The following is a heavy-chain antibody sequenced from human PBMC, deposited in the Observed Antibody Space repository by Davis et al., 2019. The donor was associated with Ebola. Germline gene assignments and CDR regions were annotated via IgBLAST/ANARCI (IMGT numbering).Heavy chain of an antibody. Sequence: GESLKISCKASGYDFSNYWIGWVRQMPGKGLEWMGIIYPGDSDTRYSPSFQGQVTISADKSISTAYLQWSSLKASDTGMYYCARRGGSYIRQGFFFDSWGQGTLVTVSS. CDR2: IYPGDSDT. D-gene: IGHD1-26*01. CDR3: ARRGGSYIRQGFFFDS. CDR1: GYDFSNYW. J-gene: IGHJ4*02. V-gene: IGHV5-51*01.